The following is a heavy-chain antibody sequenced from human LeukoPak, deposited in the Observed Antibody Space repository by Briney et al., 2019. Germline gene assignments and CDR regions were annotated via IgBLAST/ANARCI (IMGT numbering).Heavy chain of an antibody. CDR3: ARGYNWNDLIDY. CDR1: GYTFTSYA. CDR2: INAGNGNT. V-gene: IGHV1-3*01. Sequence: ASVKVSCRASGYTFTSYAMHWVRQAPGQRLEWMGWINAGNGNTKYSQKFQGRVTITRDTSASTAYMELSSLRSEDTAVYYCARGYNWNDLIDYWGQGTLVIVSS. J-gene: IGHJ4*02. D-gene: IGHD1-20*01.